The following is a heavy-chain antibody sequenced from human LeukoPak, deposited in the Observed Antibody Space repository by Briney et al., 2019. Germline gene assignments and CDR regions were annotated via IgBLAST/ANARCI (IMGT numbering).Heavy chain of an antibody. CDR1: GVTFTNYW. V-gene: IGHV3-7*03. J-gene: IGHJ4*02. D-gene: IGHD2-15*01. CDR2: INQDGNTK. CDR3: ARAGYCSRGICYSFDY. Sequence: GGSLRLSCVASGVTFTNYWMHWVRQAPGKGLEWVANINQDGNTKFYVDSVKGRFTISRDNAKNSVYLQMNSLRAEDTAVYYCARAGYCSRGICYSFDYWGQGTLVTVSS.